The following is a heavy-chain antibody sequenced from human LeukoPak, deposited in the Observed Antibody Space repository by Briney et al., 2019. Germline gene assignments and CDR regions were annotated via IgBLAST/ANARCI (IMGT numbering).Heavy chain of an antibody. D-gene: IGHD2-2*01. CDR3: AKSASYCSSTSCYGHYYYYYMDV. CDR1: GYTFTGYY. J-gene: IGHJ6*03. V-gene: IGHV1-2*02. CDR2: ITPNSGGT. Sequence: ASVKVACKASGYTFTGYYLHWVRQAPGQGLEWMGWITPNSGGTNYAQKFQGRVTITADESTSTAYMELSSLRSEDTAVYYCAKSASYCSSTSCYGHYYYYYMDVWGKGTTVTISS.